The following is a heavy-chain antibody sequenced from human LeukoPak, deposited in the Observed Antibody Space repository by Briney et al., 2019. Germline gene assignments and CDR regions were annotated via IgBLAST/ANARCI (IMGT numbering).Heavy chain of an antibody. V-gene: IGHV3-7*01. CDR1: GFTFSSYW. J-gene: IGHJ4*02. Sequence: PGGSLRLSCAASGFTFSSYWMSWVRQAPGKGLEWVANIKQDGSEKYYVDSVKGRFTISRDNAKNSLYLQMNSLRAEDTAVYYCAKDPAGDTAMGGSWGQGTLVTVSS. CDR3: AKDPAGDTAMGGS. CDR2: IKQDGSEK. D-gene: IGHD5-18*01.